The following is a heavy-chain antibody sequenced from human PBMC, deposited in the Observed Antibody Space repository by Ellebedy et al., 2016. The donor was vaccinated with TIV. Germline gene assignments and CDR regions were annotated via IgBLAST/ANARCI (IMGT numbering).Heavy chain of an antibody. CDR3: ARGRDWNYDY. V-gene: IGHV1-46*01. CDR2: INPSGGTT. D-gene: IGHD1-7*01. CDR1: GYTFSAYY. Sequence: ASVKVSXXASGYTFSAYYMHWVRQAPGQGLEWMGIINPSGGTTTCAQKFQGRVTMTRDTSTSTVYMELSSLGSEDTAVYYCARGRDWNYDYWGQGTLVTVSS. J-gene: IGHJ4*02.